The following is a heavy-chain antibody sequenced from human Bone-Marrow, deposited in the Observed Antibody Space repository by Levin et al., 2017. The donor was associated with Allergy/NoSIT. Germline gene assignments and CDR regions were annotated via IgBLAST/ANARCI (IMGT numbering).Heavy chain of an antibody. V-gene: IGHV4-34*01. CDR3: ARVFKVPFDY. CDR2: INHSGST. J-gene: IGHJ4*02. D-gene: IGHD2-21*01. Sequence: SETLSLTCAVYGGSFSGYYWSWIRQPPGKGLEWIGEINHSGSTNYNPSLKSRVTISVDTSKNQFSLKLSSVTAADTAVYYCARVFKVPFDYWGQGTLVTVSS. CDR1: GGSFSGYY.